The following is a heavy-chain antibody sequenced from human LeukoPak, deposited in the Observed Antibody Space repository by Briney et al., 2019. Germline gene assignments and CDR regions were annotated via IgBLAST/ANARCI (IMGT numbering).Heavy chain of an antibody. CDR3: ARDLRGYSYGQGP. Sequence: PSETLSLTCTVSGGSVSSSSYYWGWIRQPPGKGLEWIGSIYYSGSTYYNPSLKSRVTISVDTSKNQFSLKLSSVTAADTAVYYCARDLRGYSYGQGPWGQGTLVTVSS. D-gene: IGHD5-18*01. J-gene: IGHJ5*02. CDR1: GGSVSSSSYY. CDR2: IYYSGST. V-gene: IGHV4-39*07.